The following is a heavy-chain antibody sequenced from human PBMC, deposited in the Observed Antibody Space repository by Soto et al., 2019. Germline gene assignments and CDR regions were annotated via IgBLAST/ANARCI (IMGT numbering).Heavy chain of an antibody. D-gene: IGHD3-3*01. CDR2: ISWNSGSI. J-gene: IGHJ4*02. Sequence: EVQLVESGGGLVQPGRSLRLSCAASGFTFDDYAMHWVRQAPGKGLEWVSGISWNSGSIGYADSVKGRFTISRDNAKNSLYLQMNSLRAEDTALYYCAKDYYDFWSGYDTEWGQGTLVTVSS. CDR1: GFTFDDYA. CDR3: AKDYYDFWSGYDTE. V-gene: IGHV3-9*01.